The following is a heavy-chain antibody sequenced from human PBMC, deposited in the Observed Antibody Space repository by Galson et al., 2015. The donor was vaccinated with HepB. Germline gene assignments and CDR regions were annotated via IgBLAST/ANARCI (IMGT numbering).Heavy chain of an antibody. V-gene: IGHV3-11*05. CDR2: ISSSSSYT. D-gene: IGHD3-9*01. CDR1: GFTVSSNY. CDR3: ARGGILTPDHNTYYYYGMDV. J-gene: IGHJ6*02. Sequence: SLRLSCAASGFTVSSNYMSWVRQAPGKGLEWVSYISSSSSYTNYADSVKGRFTISRDNAKNSLYLQMNSLRAEDTAVYYCARGGILTPDHNTYYYYGMDVWGQGTTVTVSS.